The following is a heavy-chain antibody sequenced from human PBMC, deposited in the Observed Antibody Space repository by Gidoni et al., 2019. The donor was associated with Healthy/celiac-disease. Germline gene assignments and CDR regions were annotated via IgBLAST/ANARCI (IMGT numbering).Heavy chain of an antibody. D-gene: IGHD6-6*01. CDR2: ISYDGSNK. J-gene: IGHJ6*02. Sequence: QVQLVEYGGGVVQPGRSLRLSCAASGFTFSSYVMHWVRQAPGKGLEWVAVISYDGSNKYYADSVKGRFTISRDNSKNTLYLQMNSLRAEDTAVYYCAKEQYSSSSFYYGMDVWGQGTTVTVSS. CDR3: AKEQYSSSSFYYGMDV. V-gene: IGHV3-30*18. CDR1: GFTFSSYV.